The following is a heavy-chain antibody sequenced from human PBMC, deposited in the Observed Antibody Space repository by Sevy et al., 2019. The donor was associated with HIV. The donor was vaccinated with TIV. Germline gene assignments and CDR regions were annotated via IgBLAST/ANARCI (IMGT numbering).Heavy chain of an antibody. CDR1: GFRFSAFG. J-gene: IGHJ5*02. D-gene: IGHD3-3*01. V-gene: IGHV3-23*01. CDR3: AKAPYYDFWSHNYNNWFDP. CDR2: INGGGGST. Sequence: GGSLRLSCVASGFRFSAFGMAWVRQAVGEGLEWVSGINGGGGSTYYRNSVKGRFTVSRDNSKNTVYLQMNSLRADDTAVYYCAKAPYYDFWSHNYNNWFDPWGQGTLVTVSS.